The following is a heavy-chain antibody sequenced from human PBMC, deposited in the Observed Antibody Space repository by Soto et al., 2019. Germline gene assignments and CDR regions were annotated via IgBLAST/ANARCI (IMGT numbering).Heavy chain of an antibody. D-gene: IGHD2-15*01. V-gene: IGHV1-8*01. CDR2: MNPNSGNT. Sequence: ASVKVSCKASGYTFTSYDINWVRQATGQGLEWMGWMNPNSGNTGYAQKFQGRVTMTRNTSISTAYMELSSLRSEDTAVYCCERGGGWFCGGGSGKEDVFNIWGKGKMVTVSS. CDR3: ERGGGWFCGGGSGKEDVFNI. CDR1: GYTFTSYD. J-gene: IGHJ3*02.